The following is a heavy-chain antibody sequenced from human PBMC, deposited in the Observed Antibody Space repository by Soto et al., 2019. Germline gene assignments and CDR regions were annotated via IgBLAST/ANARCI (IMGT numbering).Heavy chain of an antibody. CDR2: IGGSYGST. J-gene: IGHJ4*02. CDR1: GFTFSDYA. D-gene: IGHD2-15*01. Sequence: GSLGLSCAGSGFTFSDYAISLVLHAPPKWLEWVTGIGGSYGSTYYADSVKGRFAISRDNFKDILYLQMDSLRAEDTAIYYCVKPGCGRGGCYPYYFDFWGQGIAVTVSS. V-gene: IGHV3-23*01. CDR3: VKPGCGRGGCYPYYFDF.